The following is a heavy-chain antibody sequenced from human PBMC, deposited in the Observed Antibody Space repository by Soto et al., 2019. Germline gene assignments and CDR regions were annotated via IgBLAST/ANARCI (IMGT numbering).Heavy chain of an antibody. CDR3: ARVPDY. CDR1: GGSISSGGYS. V-gene: IGHV4-30-2*01. Sequence: QLQLQESGSGLVKPSQTLSLTCAVSGGSISSGGYSGSWIRQPPGKGLEWIGYMYHSGSTYYNPHLKSRVTISIDRSNNQFSLKLSSVTAADTAVYYCARVPDYWGQGILVTVSS. CDR2: MYHSGST. D-gene: IGHD2-2*01. J-gene: IGHJ4*02.